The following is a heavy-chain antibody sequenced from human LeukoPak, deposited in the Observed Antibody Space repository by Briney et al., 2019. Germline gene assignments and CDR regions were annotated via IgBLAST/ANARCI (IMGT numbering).Heavy chain of an antibody. V-gene: IGHV3-9*01. CDR3: VKATGSQPRAGAFDF. CDR1: GFTFRNYA. J-gene: IGHJ3*01. CDR2: ISWNSGRI. Sequence: QPGGSLRLSRAASGFTFRNYAMNWVRQAPGKGLEWVAGISWNSGRIGYADSVKGRFTISRDNTKNSLDLQMTGLRSEDTALYYCVKATGSQPRAGAFDFWGQGTSVTVSS. D-gene: IGHD1-26*01.